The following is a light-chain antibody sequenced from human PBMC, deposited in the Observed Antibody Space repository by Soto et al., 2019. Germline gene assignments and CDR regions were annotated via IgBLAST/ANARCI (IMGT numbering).Light chain of an antibody. V-gene: IGKV1-5*03. J-gene: IGKJ4*02. Sequence: DIQMTQSPSILSASVGDRVTITCRASQSISDWLAWYQQKPGKAPKLLIYRASSLESGVPSRFSGSASGTEFTLTISSLQTDDFATYYCQQYNSYSTFGRGTKVDIX. CDR2: RAS. CDR1: QSISDW. CDR3: QQYNSYST.